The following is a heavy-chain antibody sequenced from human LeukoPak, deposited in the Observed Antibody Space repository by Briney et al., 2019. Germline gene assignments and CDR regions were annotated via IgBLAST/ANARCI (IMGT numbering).Heavy chain of an antibody. CDR3: ASRVTPDYYYYGMDV. CDR2: INHSGST. V-gene: IGHV4-34*01. J-gene: IGHJ6*02. D-gene: IGHD4-4*01. Sequence: SETLSLTCAVYGGSFSGYYWSWIRQPPGKGLEWIGEINHSGSTNYNPSLKSRVTISVDTSKNQFSLKLSSVTAADTAVYYCASRVTPDYYYYGMDVWGQGTTVTVSS. CDR1: GGSFSGYY.